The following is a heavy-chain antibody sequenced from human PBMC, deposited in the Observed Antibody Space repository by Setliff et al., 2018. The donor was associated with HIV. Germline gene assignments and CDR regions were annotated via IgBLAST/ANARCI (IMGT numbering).Heavy chain of an antibody. V-gene: IGHV3-23*01. CDR2: ITLDGART. Sequence: ASLRLSCAAAGFTFSNSVMNWVRQAPGKRLLWVSSITLDGARTYYADSGRSRFTISIDNSKNTVYLQMNSLRAEDTAIYYCAKGSLRYCSGVICHYFDYWGQRTLVTVSS. CDR3: AKGSLRYCSGVICHYFDY. D-gene: IGHD2-15*01. CDR1: GFTFSNSV. J-gene: IGHJ4*02.